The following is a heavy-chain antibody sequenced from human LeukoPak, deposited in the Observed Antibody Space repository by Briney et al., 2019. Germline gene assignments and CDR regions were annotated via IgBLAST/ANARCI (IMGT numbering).Heavy chain of an antibody. Sequence: ASVKVSCKASGYTFTGYYIHWVRQAPGQGLEWMGWINPNSGGTDYAQRFQGRVTMTRDTSISTAYVELSRLRSDDTAVYYCARGPSSGWFLSQFDYWGQGTLVTVSS. CDR1: GYTFTGYY. CDR2: INPNSGGT. J-gene: IGHJ4*02. D-gene: IGHD6-19*01. CDR3: ARGPSSGWFLSQFDY. V-gene: IGHV1-2*02.